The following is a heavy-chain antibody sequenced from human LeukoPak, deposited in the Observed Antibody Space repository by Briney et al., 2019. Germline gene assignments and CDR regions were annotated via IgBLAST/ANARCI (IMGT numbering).Heavy chain of an antibody. CDR1: GFTFSSYG. CDR3: AKEVSSRWRTLTVNLDY. D-gene: IGHD6-13*01. CDR2: ISYDGSNK. J-gene: IGHJ4*02. V-gene: IGHV3-30*18. Sequence: PGGSLRLSCAASGFTFSSYGMHWVRQAPGKGLEWVAVISYDGSNKYYADSVKGRFTVSRDNSKNTLYLQMNSLRAEDTAVYYCAKEVSSRWRTLTVNLDYWGQGTLVTVSS.